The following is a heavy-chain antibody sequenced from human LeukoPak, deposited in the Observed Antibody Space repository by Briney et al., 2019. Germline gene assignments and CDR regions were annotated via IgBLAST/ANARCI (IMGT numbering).Heavy chain of an antibody. CDR2: IQDEGISK. D-gene: IGHD1-26*01. Sequence: GGSLRLSCLGSVFPFRSYDMHWVRQAPGKGPEWVAYIQDEGISKNYGDSVKGRFDISRDNSKNTVYLDMASLTVADTAPNYCAKARDSANYYFDSWGHGTLVIVSS. J-gene: IGHJ4*01. V-gene: IGHV3-30*02. CDR3: AKARDSANYYFDS. CDR1: VFPFRSYD.